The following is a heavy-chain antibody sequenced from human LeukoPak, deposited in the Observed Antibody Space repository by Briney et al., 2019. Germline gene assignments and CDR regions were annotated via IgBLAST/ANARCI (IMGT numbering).Heavy chain of an antibody. CDR3: AIDRAIPFDP. J-gene: IGHJ5*02. V-gene: IGHV4-59*01. Sequence: SETLSLTCTVSGGSISSYYWSWIRQPPGKGLEWIGYIYYSGSTNYDPSLKSRVTISVDTSKNQFSLKLSSVTAADTAVYYCAIDRAIPFDPWGQGTLVTVSS. CDR1: GGSISSYY. CDR2: IYYSGST. D-gene: IGHD2-2*02.